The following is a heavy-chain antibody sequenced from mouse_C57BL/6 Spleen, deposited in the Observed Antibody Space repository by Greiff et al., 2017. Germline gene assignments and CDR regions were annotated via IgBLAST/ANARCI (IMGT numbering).Heavy chain of an antibody. CDR2: IYPGDGDT. CDR1: GYAFSSYW. D-gene: IGHD1-1*01. Sequence: QVQLKQSGAELVKPGASVKISCKASGYAFSSYWMNWVKQRPGKGLEWIGQIYPGDGDTNYNGKFKGKATLTADKSSSTAYMQLSSLTSEDSAVYFCARVPHYGSSYGYFDVWGTGTTVTVSS. V-gene: IGHV1-80*01. CDR3: ARVPHYGSSYGYFDV. J-gene: IGHJ1*03.